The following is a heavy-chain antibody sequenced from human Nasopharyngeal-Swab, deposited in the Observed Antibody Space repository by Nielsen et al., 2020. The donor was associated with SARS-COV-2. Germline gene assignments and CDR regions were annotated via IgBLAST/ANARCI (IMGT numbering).Heavy chain of an antibody. CDR2: IKSDGSST. CDR3: ARAYYFDS. J-gene: IGHJ4*02. CDR1: GFTLSSYW. Sequence: GSLRLSCAASGFTLSSYWMHWVRQAPGKGLVWVARIKSDGSSTSYADSVKGRFTISRDNAKNTLYLQMNSLRAEDTAVYYCARAYYFDSWGQGTLVTVSS. V-gene: IGHV3-74*01.